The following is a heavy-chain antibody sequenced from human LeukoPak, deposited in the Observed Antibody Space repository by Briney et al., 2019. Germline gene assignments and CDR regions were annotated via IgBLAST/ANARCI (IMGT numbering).Heavy chain of an antibody. Sequence: GSLRLSCAASGFTVSSNYMSWVRQAPGKGLEWVSVPNSGGSTYYADSVKGRFTISRDNSKNTLYLQVHSLRAEDTAVYYCAREVPYGYYYDSSWYFDLWGRGTLVTVSS. J-gene: IGHJ2*01. CDR1: GFTVSSNY. CDR3: AREVPYGYYYDSSWYFDL. CDR2: PNSGGST. V-gene: IGHV3-66*01. D-gene: IGHD3-22*01.